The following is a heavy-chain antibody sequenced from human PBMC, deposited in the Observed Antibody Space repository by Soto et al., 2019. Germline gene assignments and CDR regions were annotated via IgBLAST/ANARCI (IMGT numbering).Heavy chain of an antibody. D-gene: IGHD3-3*01. J-gene: IGHJ4*02. V-gene: IGHV4-61*03. Sequence: SETLSLTCTVSRGSVSSGSYYWSWIRQPPGRGLEWIGNIYFSGSADYNPSLKSRVTISIDTSKNHFSLKLNSVTAADTAIYYCARVGSGYSSGYFDYCGQGALVTVSS. CDR2: IYFSGSA. CDR3: ARVGSGYSSGYFDY. CDR1: RGSVSSGSYY.